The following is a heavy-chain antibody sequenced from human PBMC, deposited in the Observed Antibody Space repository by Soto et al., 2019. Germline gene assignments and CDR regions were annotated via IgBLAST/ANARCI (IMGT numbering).Heavy chain of an antibody. J-gene: IGHJ4*02. CDR1: GGTFNNYV. V-gene: IGHV1-69*06. CDR2: ILPIFATA. CDR3: AGRCDSTTCLGHFDY. D-gene: IGHD2-2*01. Sequence: QVQLVQSGGEVKKPGSSVKVSCKASGGTFNNYVVNWVRQAPGQGLEWMGGILPIFATANYAQKFQGRVPVTGAKSTSTAYMELTSLRSEDTAVYYCAGRCDSTTCLGHFDYWGQGTLVTVAS.